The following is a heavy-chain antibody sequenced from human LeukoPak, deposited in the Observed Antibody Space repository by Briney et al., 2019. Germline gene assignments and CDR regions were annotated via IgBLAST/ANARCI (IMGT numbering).Heavy chain of an antibody. CDR3: ARQWQNYFDY. V-gene: IGHV4-34*01. CDR1: GGSFSGYY. J-gene: IGHJ4*02. D-gene: IGHD6-19*01. CDR2: INHSGST. Sequence: PSETLSLTCAVYGGSFSGYYWSWIRQPPGKGLEWIGEINHSGSTNYNPSLKSRGTISVDTSKNQFSLKLSSVTAADTAVYYCARQWQNYFDYWGQGTLVTVSS.